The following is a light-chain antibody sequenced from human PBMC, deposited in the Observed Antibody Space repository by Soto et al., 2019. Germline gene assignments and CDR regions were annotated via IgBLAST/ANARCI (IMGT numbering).Light chain of an antibody. CDR2: EVT. Sequence: QSALTQPASVSGSPGQSITISCTGTSSDVAGYNYVSWYQQHPGTAPKLMIYEVTNRPSGVSNRCPGSKSGNTASLTISGLQAEDEADYYWFSYTTSTTPGVLFGGGTKLTVL. V-gene: IGLV2-14*01. J-gene: IGLJ2*01. CDR3: FSYTTSTTPGVL. CDR1: SSDVAGYNY.